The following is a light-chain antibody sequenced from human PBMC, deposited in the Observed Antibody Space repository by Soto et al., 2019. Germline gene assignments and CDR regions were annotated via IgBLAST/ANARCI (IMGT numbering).Light chain of an antibody. J-gene: IGKJ4*01. V-gene: IGKV3-11*01. CDR1: QSVSSY. CDR2: DAS. CDR3: QQRSNCPVT. Sequence: EIVLTQSPATLSLSPGERATLSCRASQSVSSYLAWYQQKPGQAPRLLIYDASNRATGIPARFSGSGSGTDFTLTISSLGPEDFAVYYCQQRSNCPVTFGGGTKVEIK.